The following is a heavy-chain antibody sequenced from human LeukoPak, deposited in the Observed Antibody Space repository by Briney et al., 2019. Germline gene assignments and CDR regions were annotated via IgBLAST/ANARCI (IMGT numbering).Heavy chain of an antibody. Sequence: PGGSLRLSCAASGFTFSSYWMSWVRQAPGKGLEWVANIKQDGSEKYYVDSVKGRFTISRDNSKNTLYLQMNSLRAEDTAVYYCAKAHGSYYRLFDYWGQGTLVTVSS. V-gene: IGHV3-7*01. CDR2: IKQDGSEK. J-gene: IGHJ4*02. CDR1: GFTFSSYW. D-gene: IGHD1-26*01. CDR3: AKAHGSYYRLFDY.